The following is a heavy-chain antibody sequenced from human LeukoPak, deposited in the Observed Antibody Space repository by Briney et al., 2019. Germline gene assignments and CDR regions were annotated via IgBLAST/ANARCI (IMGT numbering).Heavy chain of an antibody. CDR3: ARDSYFLDDSYGMDV. V-gene: IGHV3-23*01. CDR1: EFTFGSYA. D-gene: IGHD3-22*01. Sequence: GGSLRLSCTASEFTFGSYAMSWVRQAPGKGLEWVSTVSGSGASTYYADSVKGRFTISRDNAKNSLYLQMNSLRAEDTAVYYCARDSYFLDDSYGMDVWGQGTTVTVSS. J-gene: IGHJ6*02. CDR2: VSGSGAST.